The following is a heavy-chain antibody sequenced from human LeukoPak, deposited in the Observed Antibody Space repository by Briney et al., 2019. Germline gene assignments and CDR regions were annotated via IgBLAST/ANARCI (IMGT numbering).Heavy chain of an antibody. CDR1: Y. Sequence: YISSSGSTVYYADSVKGRFIISRDNAKNSLYLQMNSLRAEDTAVYYCARDLGSVGYFDYWGQGTLVTVSS. CDR3: ARDLGSVGYFDY. V-gene: IGHV3-11*04. J-gene: IGHJ4*02. D-gene: IGHD1-26*01. CDR2: SSGSTV.